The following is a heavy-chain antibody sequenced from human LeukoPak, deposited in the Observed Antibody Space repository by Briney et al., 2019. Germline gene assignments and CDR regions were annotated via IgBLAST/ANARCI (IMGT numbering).Heavy chain of an antibody. Sequence: GGSLRLSCAASGFTFSSYGMHWVRQAPGKGLEWVAVISYDGSNKYYADSVKGRFTISRDNSKNTLYLQMNSLRAEDTAVYYCAKDRSRWSYHDYWGQGTLVTVSS. D-gene: IGHD1-26*01. V-gene: IGHV3-30*18. CDR3: AKDRSRWSYHDY. CDR2: ISYDGSNK. J-gene: IGHJ4*02. CDR1: GFTFSSYG.